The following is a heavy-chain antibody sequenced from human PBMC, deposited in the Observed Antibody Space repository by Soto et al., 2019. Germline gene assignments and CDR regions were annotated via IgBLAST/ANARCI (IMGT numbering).Heavy chain of an antibody. CDR2: IIPIFGTA. D-gene: IGHD5-18*01. Sequence: ASVKVSCKASGGTFSSYAISWVRQAPGQGLEWMGGIIPIFGTANYAQKFQGRVTITADESTSTAYMELSSLRSEDTAVYYCARNAYTAMALGEIYYFDYWGQGTLVTVSS. V-gene: IGHV1-69*13. CDR3: ARNAYTAMALGEIYYFDY. J-gene: IGHJ4*02. CDR1: GGTFSSYA.